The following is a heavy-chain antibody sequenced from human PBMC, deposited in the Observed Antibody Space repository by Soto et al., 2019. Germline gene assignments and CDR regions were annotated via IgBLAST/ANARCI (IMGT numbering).Heavy chain of an antibody. D-gene: IGHD2-8*01. J-gene: IGHJ6*02. CDR1: GFTFSNYG. Sequence: GASVKVSCKASGFTFSNYGLNWVRQAPGQGLEWMGWVSANNGHTNYAQNLQGRASMTTDTSTSTAYMELRGLRFDDTAVYYCARDIESVTAKHFFYYYAMDVWGQGTTVTAP. CDR3: ARDIESVTAKHFFYYYAMDV. V-gene: IGHV1-18*01. CDR2: VSANNGHT.